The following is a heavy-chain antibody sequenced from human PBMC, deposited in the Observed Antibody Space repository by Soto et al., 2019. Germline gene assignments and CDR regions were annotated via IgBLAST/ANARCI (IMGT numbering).Heavy chain of an antibody. V-gene: IGHV4-59*01. D-gene: IGHD5-18*01. CDR2: IYNIRNT. Sequence: XEXLSLTCTVSGGSIPDYYWNWIRQPPGKGLEWIGYIYNIRNTNYNPSLQSRDNISVDTSKNQFSLNLSSVTAADTAVYYCARVRTRYSFDSWGQGTQVTVSS. CDR1: GGSIPDYY. J-gene: IGHJ4*02. CDR3: ARVRTRYSFDS.